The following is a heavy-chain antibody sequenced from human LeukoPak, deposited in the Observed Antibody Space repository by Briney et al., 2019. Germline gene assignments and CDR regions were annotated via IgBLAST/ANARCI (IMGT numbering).Heavy chain of an antibody. CDR1: VGSISSSTYY. Sequence: PSETLSLACTVSVGSISSSTYYWGWIRQPPGKGLEWIGSIYYSGSTSYNPSLKSRVTISVDTSKNQLSLKLSSVTAADTAVYYCARQYNYDSSGYHFGYWGQGTLVTVSS. CDR3: ARQYNYDSSGYHFGY. V-gene: IGHV4-39*01. CDR2: IYYSGST. D-gene: IGHD3-22*01. J-gene: IGHJ4*02.